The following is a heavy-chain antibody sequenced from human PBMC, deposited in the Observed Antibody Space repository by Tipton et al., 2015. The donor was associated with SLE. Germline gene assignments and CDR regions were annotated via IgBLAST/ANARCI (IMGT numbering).Heavy chain of an antibody. D-gene: IGHD3-22*01. J-gene: IGHJ4*02. Sequence: TLSLTCAVSGYSISSGSYYWSWIRQPAGKGLEWIGYIYTSGSTNYNPSLKSRVTISVDTSKNQFSLKLSSVTAADTAVYYCARDGDYYDSSGPTGDYWGQGTLVTVSS. V-gene: IGHV4-61*09. CDR3: ARDGDYYDSSGPTGDY. CDR1: GYSISSGSYY. CDR2: IYTSGST.